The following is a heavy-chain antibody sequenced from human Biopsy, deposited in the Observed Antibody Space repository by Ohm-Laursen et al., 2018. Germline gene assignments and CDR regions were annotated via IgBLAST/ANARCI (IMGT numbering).Heavy chain of an antibody. Sequence: SVKVSCKAPEGTFSNYGVNWVRQAPGQGLEWLGGDIPILGTGNYAHQFQDRVTVVADTSTSTATMELRSLRSDDTAVYYCATKLTGYFHHWGQGTLVIVSS. CDR3: ATKLTGYFHH. CDR1: EGTFSNYG. CDR2: DIPILGTG. D-gene: IGHD3-9*01. J-gene: IGHJ1*01. V-gene: IGHV1-69*06.